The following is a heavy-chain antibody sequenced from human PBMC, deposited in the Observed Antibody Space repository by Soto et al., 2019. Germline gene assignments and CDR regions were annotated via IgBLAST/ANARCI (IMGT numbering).Heavy chain of an antibody. CDR1: AGSFIGYY. V-gene: IGHV4-34*01. J-gene: IGHJ6*02. Sequence: PSESLSPTCAVYAGSFIGYYWSWIRQPPGKGLEWFGEIKHSGSTNYNTSLKSRATISVDTSKNQFSLKLSSVTAADTAVYYCARGQMTRGVTKYYYYGMDVWGQGTTVTVSS. CDR3: ARGQMTRGVTKYYYYGMDV. D-gene: IGHD3-10*01. CDR2: IKHSGST.